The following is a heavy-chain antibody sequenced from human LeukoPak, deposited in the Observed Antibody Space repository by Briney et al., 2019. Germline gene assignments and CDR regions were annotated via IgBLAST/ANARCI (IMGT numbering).Heavy chain of an antibody. CDR2: IYTSGST. J-gene: IGHJ6*03. D-gene: IGHD3-10*01. CDR3: ARAPILWFGEFDNYYYYYYMDV. Sequence: SETLSLTCTVSGGSSSSYYWSWIRRPAGKGLEWLGRIYTSGSTNYNPSLKSRVTMSVDASKNQFSLKLSSVTAADTAVYYCARAPILWFGEFDNYYYYYYMDVWGKGTTVTVSS. V-gene: IGHV4-4*07. CDR1: GGSSSSYY.